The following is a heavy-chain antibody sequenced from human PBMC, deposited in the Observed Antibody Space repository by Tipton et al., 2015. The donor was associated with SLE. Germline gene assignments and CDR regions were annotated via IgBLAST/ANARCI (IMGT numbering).Heavy chain of an antibody. CDR3: ARDARDDYSKNL. Sequence: GSLRLSCAASGFTVSGSYMNWVRQAPEKGLEWVSVIYSGGGTTFYADSVKGRFTISRDNSKNTVYLQMNSLRADDTAIYYCARDARDDYSKNLWGRGTLVTVSS. V-gene: IGHV3-66*01. D-gene: IGHD5-24*01. CDR2: IYSGGGTT. J-gene: IGHJ2*01. CDR1: GFTVSGSY.